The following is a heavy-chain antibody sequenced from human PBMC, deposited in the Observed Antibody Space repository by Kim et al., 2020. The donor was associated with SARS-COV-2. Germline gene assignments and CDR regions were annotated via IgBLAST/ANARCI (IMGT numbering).Heavy chain of an antibody. V-gene: IGHV4-38-2*02. J-gene: IGHJ4*02. D-gene: IGHD3-10*01. Sequence: SETLSLTCTVSGYSISSGYYWGWIRQPPGKGLEWIGSIYHSGSTYYNPSLKSRVTISVDTSKNQFSLKLSSVTAADTAVYYCARETSRGVEEDYWGQGTLVTVSS. CDR3: ARETSRGVEEDY. CDR2: IYHSGST. CDR1: GYSISSGYY.